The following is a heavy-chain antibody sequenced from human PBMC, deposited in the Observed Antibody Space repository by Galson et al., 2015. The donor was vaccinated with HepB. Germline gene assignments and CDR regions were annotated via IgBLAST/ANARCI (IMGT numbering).Heavy chain of an antibody. V-gene: IGHV3-7*01. CDR2: IKQDGREK. CDR1: GFNSSIFW. D-gene: IGHD1-26*01. J-gene: IGHJ4*02. CDR3: ARSSGGYFDS. Sequence: SLRLSCAGSGFNSSIFWMSWVRQAPGKGLEWVANIKQDGREKYYVGPVKGRFTISRDNAGNSLYLQMNSLRGEDTALYYCARSSGGYFDSWGQGILSPSPQ.